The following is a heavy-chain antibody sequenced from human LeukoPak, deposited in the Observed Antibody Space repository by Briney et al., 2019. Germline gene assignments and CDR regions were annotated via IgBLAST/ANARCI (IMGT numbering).Heavy chain of an antibody. V-gene: IGHV1-18*01. D-gene: IGHD2-2*02. J-gene: IGHJ5*02. Sequence: GASVKVSCKASGYTFTSYGISWVRQAPGQGLEWMGWISAYNGNTNYAQKLQGRVTMTTDTSTSTAYMELRSLRSDDTAVYYCARDRGPDIVVVPAAIPYPLNWFDPWVQGTVVTVSS. CDR1: GYTFTSYG. CDR2: ISAYNGNT. CDR3: ARDRGPDIVVVPAAIPYPLNWFDP.